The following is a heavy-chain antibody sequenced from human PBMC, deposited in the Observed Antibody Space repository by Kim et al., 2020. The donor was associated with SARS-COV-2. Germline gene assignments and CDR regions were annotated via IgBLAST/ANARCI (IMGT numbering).Heavy chain of an antibody. V-gene: IGHV3-23*05. CDR3: AKDHPSSGWHTFDS. J-gene: IGHJ4*02. CDR2: VNNNNNP. Sequence: GGSLRLSCAASGFTFSRRAMSWVRQVPGKGLEWIASVNNNNNPYYADSVKGRFTVSRDITKDTLYLQMNSLRADDTALYYCAKDHPSSGWHTFDSWSQGTLVAVST. CDR1: GFTFSRRA. D-gene: IGHD6-19*01.